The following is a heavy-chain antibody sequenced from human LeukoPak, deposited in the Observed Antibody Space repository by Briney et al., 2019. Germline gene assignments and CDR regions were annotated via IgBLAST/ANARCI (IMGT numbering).Heavy chain of an antibody. CDR1: GFTFSSYS. CDR3: ARDPGYGSGTRGY. J-gene: IGHJ4*02. CDR2: ISSSSSYI. V-gene: IGHV3-21*01. D-gene: IGHD3-10*01. Sequence: PGGSLRLSCAASGFTFSSYSMNWVRQAPGKGLEWFSSISSSSSYIYYADSVKGRFTISRDNAKNSLYLQMNSLRAEDTAVYYCARDPGYGSGTRGYWGQGTLVTVSS.